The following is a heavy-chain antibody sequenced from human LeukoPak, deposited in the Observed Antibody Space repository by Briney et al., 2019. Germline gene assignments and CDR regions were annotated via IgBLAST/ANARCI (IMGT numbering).Heavy chain of an antibody. CDR2: INPSGGST. D-gene: IGHD2-15*01. CDR1: GYTFTSYY. CDR3: ARDQSRVVVVVAAPYYYYYGMDV. J-gene: IGHJ6*02. V-gene: IGHV1-46*01. Sequence: GASVKVSCKASGYTFTSYYMHWVRQAPGQGLEWMGIINPSGGSTSYAQKFQGRVTMTRDTSTSTVYMELSSLRSEDTAVYYCARDQSRVVVVVAAPYYYYYGMDVWGQGTTVTVSS.